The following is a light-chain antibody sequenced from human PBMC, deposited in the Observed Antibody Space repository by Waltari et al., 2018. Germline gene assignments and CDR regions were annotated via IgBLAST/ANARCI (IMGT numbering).Light chain of an antibody. Sequence: SYELAQPPSVSVAPGQPASFTCRGNHIGTKSVHGYQQKPGQDTALVLYEDTDRPSGIPERFSGSNAGNTATLSISRVEAGDEADYYCQLWDSSTDHWVFGGGTKLTVL. J-gene: IGLJ3*02. CDR3: QLWDSSTDHWV. CDR2: EDT. V-gene: IGLV3-21*02. CDR1: HIGTKS.